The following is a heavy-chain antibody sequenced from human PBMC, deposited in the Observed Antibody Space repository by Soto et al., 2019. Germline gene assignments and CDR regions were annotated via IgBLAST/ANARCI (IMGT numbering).Heavy chain of an antibody. CDR3: ARKDSGYAYYMDV. CDR2: IYYSGST. D-gene: IGHD5-12*01. Sequence: QVQLQESGPGLVKPSQTLSLTCTVSGGSISSGGYYWSWIRQHPGKGLEWIGYIYYSGSTYYNPSLKSRVTMSVDTSENQFSLRLSSVTAADTAVYYCARKDSGYAYYMDVWGKGTTVTFSS. V-gene: IGHV4-31*03. J-gene: IGHJ6*03. CDR1: GGSISSGGYY.